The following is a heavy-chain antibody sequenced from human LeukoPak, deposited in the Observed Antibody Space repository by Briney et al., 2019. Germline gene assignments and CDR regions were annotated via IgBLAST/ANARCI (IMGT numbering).Heavy chain of an antibody. J-gene: IGHJ4*02. CDR3: ARPLAGSYFGVFDY. V-gene: IGHV3-48*02. CDR2: ISSSSSTI. Sequence: GGSLRLSCAASGFTFSSYSMNWVRQAPGKGLEWVSYISSSSSTIYYADSVKGRFTISRDNAKNSLYLQMNSLRDEDTAVYYCARPLAGSYFGVFDYWDQGTLVTVSS. CDR1: GFTFSSYS. D-gene: IGHD3-10*01.